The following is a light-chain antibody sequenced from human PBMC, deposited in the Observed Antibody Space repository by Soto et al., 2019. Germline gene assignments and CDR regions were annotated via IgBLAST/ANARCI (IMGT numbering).Light chain of an antibody. CDR1: QSVSSSY. J-gene: IGKJ3*01. CDR2: DVS. V-gene: IGKV3D-20*02. Sequence: VFRHRRGTQHLYTGERATLSCRASQSVSSSYLAWYQQKSGQAPSLLIYDVSRRATGIPERFSGSGSGTDFTLIISSLEPEDFAVYYCQQRSNWPLTFGPGTKVD. CDR3: QQRSNWPLT.